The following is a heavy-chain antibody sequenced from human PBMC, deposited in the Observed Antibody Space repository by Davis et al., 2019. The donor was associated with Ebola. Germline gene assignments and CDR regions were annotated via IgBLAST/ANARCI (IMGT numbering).Heavy chain of an antibody. D-gene: IGHD2-15*01. CDR1: GGTFSSYT. Sequence: SVKVSCKASGGTFSSYTISWVRQAPGQGLEWMGRIIPILGIANYAQKFQGRVTITADKSTSTAYMELSSLRSEDTAVYYCARGVATRYSYYYYAMDVWGKGTTVTVSS. J-gene: IGHJ6*04. V-gene: IGHV1-69*02. CDR3: ARGVATRYSYYYYAMDV. CDR2: IIPILGIA.